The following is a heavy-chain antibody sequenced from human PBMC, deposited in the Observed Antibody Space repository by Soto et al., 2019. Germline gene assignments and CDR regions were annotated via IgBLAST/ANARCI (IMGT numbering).Heavy chain of an antibody. CDR1: GGTFSSYA. CDR2: IIPIFGTA. J-gene: IGHJ4*02. V-gene: IGHV1-69*01. Sequence: QVQLVQSGAEVKKPGSSVKVSCKASGGTFSSYAISWVRQAPGQGLEWMGGIIPIFGTANYAQKFQGRVTITADESTSTAYMGLSSLRSEDTAVYYCARAPPYSGSYLYPFDYWGQGTLVTVSS. D-gene: IGHD1-26*01. CDR3: ARAPPYSGSYLYPFDY.